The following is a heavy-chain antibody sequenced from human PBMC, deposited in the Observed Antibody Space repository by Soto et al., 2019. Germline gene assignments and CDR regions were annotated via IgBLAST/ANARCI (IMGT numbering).Heavy chain of an antibody. CDR1: GGTFSGYG. D-gene: IGHD2-21*01. Sequence: QAHLVQSGAEVKKPGSSVKLSCKASGGTFSGYGINWLRQAPGQGLEWVGGIIAIFGTVNYAQKFQDRVTLXXDGGPSIVYMERSSLTYDDTAVYYCARERDGFVGQYRYFDLWGRGTQVTVSS. V-gene: IGHV1-69*05. CDR3: ARERDGFVGQYRYFDL. CDR2: IIAIFGTV. J-gene: IGHJ2*01.